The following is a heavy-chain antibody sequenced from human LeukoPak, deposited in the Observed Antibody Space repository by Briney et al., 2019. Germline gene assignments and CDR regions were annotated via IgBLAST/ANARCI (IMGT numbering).Heavy chain of an antibody. CDR1: EFTFSNYG. CDR3: ARDHSSGFSKYYFDC. J-gene: IGHJ4*02. CDR2: IWYDGSNK. V-gene: IGHV3-33*01. D-gene: IGHD3-22*01. Sequence: GRSLRLSCAASEFTFSNYGMHWVRQAPGKGLESVAVIWYDGSNKYYADSVKGRFTISRDNSKNTLYLQMNSLRAEDTAVYYCARDHSSGFSKYYFDCWGQGTLVTVSS.